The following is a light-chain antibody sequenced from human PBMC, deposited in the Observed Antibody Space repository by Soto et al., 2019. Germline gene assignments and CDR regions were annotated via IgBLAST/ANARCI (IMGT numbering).Light chain of an antibody. J-gene: IGKJ4*01. V-gene: IGKV4-1*01. CDR3: QQYYSTALT. Sequence: DIVMTQSPDSLAVSLGERATINCKSSQSVLYSSNNKNYLAWYQQTPGQPPKLLIYWASTRESGVPDRFSGSGSGTDFTLTISSLQAEDVAVYYCQQYYSTALTFGGGTKVEMK. CDR2: WAS. CDR1: QSVLYSSNNKNY.